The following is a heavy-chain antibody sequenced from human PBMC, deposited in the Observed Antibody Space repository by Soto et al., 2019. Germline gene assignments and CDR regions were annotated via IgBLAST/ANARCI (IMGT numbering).Heavy chain of an antibody. CDR1: GYSFTSYW. CDR2: IYPGDSDT. V-gene: IGHV5-51*01. D-gene: IGHD3-3*01. J-gene: IGHJ3*02. Sequence: PGVPMKICCRGAGYSFTSYWIGWVRQMPGKGLEWMGIIYPGDSDTRYSPSFQGQVTISADKSISTAYLQWSSLKASDTAMYYCARHQLRFLEWFDAFDIWGQGTMVTVSS. CDR3: ARHQLRFLEWFDAFDI.